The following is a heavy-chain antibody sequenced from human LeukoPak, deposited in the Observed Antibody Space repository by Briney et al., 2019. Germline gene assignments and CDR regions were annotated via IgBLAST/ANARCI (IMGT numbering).Heavy chain of an antibody. CDR3: ARNRRSSSPGEYGMDV. D-gene: IGHD6-13*01. CDR2: ISAYNGNT. CDR1: GYTFTSYS. Sequence: ASVKVSCKASGYTFTSYSIIWVRQAPGQGLEWMGWISAYNGNTNYAQKLQGRVTMTTDTSTSTAYMELRSLRSDDTAVYYCARNRRSSSPGEYGMDVWGQGTTVTVSS. J-gene: IGHJ6*02. V-gene: IGHV1-18*01.